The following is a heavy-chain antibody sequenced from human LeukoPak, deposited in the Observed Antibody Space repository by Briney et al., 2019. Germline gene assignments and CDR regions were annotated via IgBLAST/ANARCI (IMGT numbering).Heavy chain of an antibody. CDR1: GGSFIGYY. J-gene: IGHJ4*02. D-gene: IGHD6-13*01. CDR2: INHSGST. CDR3: ARGRYLTTSGGAAAGFLDY. Sequence: SETLSLTCAVYGGSFIGYYWNWIRQSPGKGLEWIGEINHSGSTHYNPSLKSRVTVSVDTSQKQFSLRLTSVTAADTAVYYCARGRYLTTSGGAAAGFLDYWGQGSLVTVST. V-gene: IGHV4-34*01.